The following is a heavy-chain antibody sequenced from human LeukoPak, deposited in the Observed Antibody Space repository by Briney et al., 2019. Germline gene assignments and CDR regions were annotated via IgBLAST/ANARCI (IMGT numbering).Heavy chain of an antibody. CDR3: ARNDYSSSWSLDY. Sequence: GGSLRLSCAASGFTFNNYGMHWVRQAPGKGLEWVAVIWYDGSNKYYADSVKGRFTISRDNSKNTLYLQMNSLRAEDTAVYYCARNDYSSSWSLDYWGRGTLVTVSS. V-gene: IGHV3-33*08. D-gene: IGHD6-13*01. J-gene: IGHJ4*02. CDR2: IWYDGSNK. CDR1: GFTFNNYG.